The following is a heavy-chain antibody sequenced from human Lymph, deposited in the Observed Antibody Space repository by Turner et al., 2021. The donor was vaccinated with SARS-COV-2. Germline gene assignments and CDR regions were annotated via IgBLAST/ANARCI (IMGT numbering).Heavy chain of an antibody. CDR3: ARSRDLQSMVRGVDPFDY. CDR2: INLNSGGT. D-gene: IGHD3-10*01. Sequence: QVQLVQSGAEGKKRGASVKVSCKASGYTFTGYYMHWLWQAPGQGLEWMGWINLNSGGTNYAQKFQGRVNMTRDTSISTAYMELSRLRSDDTAVYYCARSRDLQSMVRGVDPFDYWGQGTLVTVSS. CDR1: GYTFTGYY. J-gene: IGHJ4*02. V-gene: IGHV1-2*02.